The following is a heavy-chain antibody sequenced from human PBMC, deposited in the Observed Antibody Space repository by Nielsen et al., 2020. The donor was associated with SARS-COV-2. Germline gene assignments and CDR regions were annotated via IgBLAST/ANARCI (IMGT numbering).Heavy chain of an antibody. CDR2: ISGSGGST. J-gene: IGHJ6*02. D-gene: IGHD1-1*01. CDR1: GFTFSSYA. Sequence: GESLKISCAASGFTFSSYAMSWVRQAPGKGLEWVSAISGSGGSTYYADSVKGRFTISRDNSKNTLYLQMNSLRAEDTAVYYCAKSPRAANDGGSFEATQYYFFYYGMGVWGQATTVTVAS. CDR3: AKSPRAANDGGSFEATQYYFFYYGMGV. V-gene: IGHV3-23*01.